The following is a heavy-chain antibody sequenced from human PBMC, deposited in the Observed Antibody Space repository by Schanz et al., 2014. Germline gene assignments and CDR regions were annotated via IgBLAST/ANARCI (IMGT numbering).Heavy chain of an antibody. Sequence: QVPLQESGPGLVKPSQTLSLTCAVSGGSISSGGYSWSWIRQPPGKGLEWIGYIFFRGSTYYNPSLKSRVTIEIDTPKTQFSRRRTSVTAADTAVYYCYGMDVWGQGTTVTVSS. CDR3: YGMDV. V-gene: IGHV4-30-4*07. CDR2: IFFRGST. J-gene: IGHJ6*02. CDR1: GGSISSGGYS.